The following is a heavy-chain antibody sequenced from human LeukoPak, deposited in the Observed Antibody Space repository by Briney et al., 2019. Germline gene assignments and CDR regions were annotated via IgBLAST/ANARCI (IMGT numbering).Heavy chain of an antibody. CDR3: AKHEVSYYDSSGYYPFDC. V-gene: IGHV3-23*01. CDR1: GFTFSDFA. Sequence: AGSLRLSCVASGFTFSDFAMSWVRLPPGKGLKWVSGLSASGGSTFYTDSVKGRLTISRDNSNNTLYLQMDGLSAEDTAIYYCAKHEVSYYDSSGYYPFDCWGPGTVVTVSS. J-gene: IGHJ4*02. CDR2: LSASGGST. D-gene: IGHD3-22*01.